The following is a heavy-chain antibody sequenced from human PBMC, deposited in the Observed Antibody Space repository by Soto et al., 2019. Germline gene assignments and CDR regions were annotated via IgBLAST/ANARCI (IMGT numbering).Heavy chain of an antibody. Sequence: QLQLQESGPGLVKPSETLSLTCTVSGGSISSSSYYWGWIRQPPGKGLEWIGSIYYSGSTYYNPSLKSRVTISVDTSKNQFSLKLSSVTAADTAVYYCARHFDQNSDYGDYYRGWFDPWGQGTLVTVSS. V-gene: IGHV4-39*01. D-gene: IGHD4-17*01. CDR1: GGSISSSSYY. J-gene: IGHJ5*02. CDR2: IYYSGST. CDR3: ARHFDQNSDYGDYYRGWFDP.